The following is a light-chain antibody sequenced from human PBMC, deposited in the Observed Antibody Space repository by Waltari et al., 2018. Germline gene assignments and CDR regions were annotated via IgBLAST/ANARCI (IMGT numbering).Light chain of an antibody. V-gene: IGKV3-11*01. J-gene: IGKJ1*01. CDR1: QSVSTS. Sequence: EIVLTQSPVTLSLSPGERATLSCRASQSVSTSLAWYQHRPGQAPRLLIYDASTRATGIPARFSGSGSETDFTLTISSLEPEDFAVYYCQRRSNSPPWTFGQGTTVEVK. CDR2: DAS. CDR3: QRRSNSPPWT.